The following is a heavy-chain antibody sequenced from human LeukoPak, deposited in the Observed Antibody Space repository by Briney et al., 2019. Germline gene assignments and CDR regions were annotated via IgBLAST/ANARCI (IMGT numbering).Heavy chain of an antibody. CDR3: AKDGEYCSSTSCKGAEYYYYGMDV. Sequence: PGGSLRLSCAASLFTLDDHSMHWVRQAPPKGLEWVSLISGDGGSTYYADSVKGRFTISRDNSKNSLYLQMNSLRTEDTALYYCAKDGEYCSSTSCKGAEYYYYGMDVWGQGTTVTVSS. J-gene: IGHJ6*02. CDR2: ISGDGGST. V-gene: IGHV3-43*01. D-gene: IGHD2-2*01. CDR1: LFTLDDHS.